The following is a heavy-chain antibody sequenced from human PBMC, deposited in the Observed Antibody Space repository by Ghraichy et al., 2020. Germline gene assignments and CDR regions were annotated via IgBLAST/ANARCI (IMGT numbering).Heavy chain of an antibody. CDR3: ASPGPGYCSGGSCYSSDAFDI. V-gene: IGHV3-21*01. Sequence: GGSLRLSCAASGFTFSSYSMNWVRQAPGKGLEWVSSISSSSSYIYYADSVKGRFTISRDNAKNSLYLQMNSLRAEDTAVYYCASPGPGYCSGGSCYSSDAFDIWGQGTMVTVSS. D-gene: IGHD2-15*01. CDR2: ISSSSSYI. CDR1: GFTFSSYS. J-gene: IGHJ3*02.